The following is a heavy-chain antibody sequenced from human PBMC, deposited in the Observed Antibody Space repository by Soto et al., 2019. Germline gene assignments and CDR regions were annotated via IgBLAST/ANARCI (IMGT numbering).Heavy chain of an antibody. D-gene: IGHD7-27*01. J-gene: IGHJ4*02. CDR2: ISSTTGTI. V-gene: IGHV3-48*01. Sequence: GGSLRLSCAASGFTFSSTGMNWVRQAPGKGLEWVSYISSTTGTIYYADSLKGRFTISRDNVKNSLYLQMNSLRVEDTAVYYCAKNWGTFDYWGEGTLVTVSS. CDR1: GFTFSSTG. CDR3: AKNWGTFDY.